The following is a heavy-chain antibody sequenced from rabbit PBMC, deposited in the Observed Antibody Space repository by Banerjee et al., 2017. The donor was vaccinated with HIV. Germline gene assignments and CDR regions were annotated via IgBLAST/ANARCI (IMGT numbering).Heavy chain of an antibody. D-gene: IGHD6-1*01. V-gene: IGHV1S43*01. Sequence: QSLEESGGDLVQPGASLTLTCTASGFTISSSYYMCWVRQAPGKGLELIACIFTSSGNIWYASSVNGRFTISRSTSLNTVDLKMTSLTAADTATYFCARDVDYTYGDGGGDYANYYFDLWGPGTLVT. CDR2: IFTSSGNI. J-gene: IGHJ4*01. CDR1: GFTISSSYY. CDR3: ARDVDYTYGDGGGDYANYYFDL.